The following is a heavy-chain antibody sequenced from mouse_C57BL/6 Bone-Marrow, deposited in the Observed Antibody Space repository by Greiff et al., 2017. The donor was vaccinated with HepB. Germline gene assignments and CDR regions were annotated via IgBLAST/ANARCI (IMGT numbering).Heavy chain of an antibody. CDR3: ARYYDYDYAY. D-gene: IGHD2-4*01. CDR2: IYPRGGNT. J-gene: IGHJ3*01. CDR1: GYTFTSYG. V-gene: IGHV1-81*01. Sequence: VKLQESGAELARPGASVKLSCKASGYTFTSYGISWVKQRTGQGLEWIGEIYPRGGNTYYNEKFKGKATLTADKSSSTAYMELRSLTSEDSAVYFCARYYDYDYAYWGQGTLVTVSA.